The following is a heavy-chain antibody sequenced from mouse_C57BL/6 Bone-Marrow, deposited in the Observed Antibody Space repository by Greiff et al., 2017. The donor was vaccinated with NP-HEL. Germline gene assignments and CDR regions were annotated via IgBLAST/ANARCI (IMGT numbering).Heavy chain of an antibody. D-gene: IGHD1-1*01. V-gene: IGHV15-2*01. CDR1: DSEVFPIAY. CDR2: ILPSIRRT. J-gene: IGHJ1*03. CDR3: ARSTTTVVATGDWYFDV. Sequence: QVQLQQSGSELRSPGSSVKLSCKDFDSEVFPIAYMSWVRQKPGHGFEWIGGILPSIRRTIYGEKFEDKATLDADTLSNTAYLELNSLTSEDSAIYYCARSTTTVVATGDWYFDVWGTGTTVTVSS.